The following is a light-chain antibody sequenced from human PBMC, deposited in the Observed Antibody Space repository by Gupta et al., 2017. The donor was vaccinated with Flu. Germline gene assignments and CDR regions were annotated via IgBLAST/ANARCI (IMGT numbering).Light chain of an antibody. V-gene: IGKV2-28*01. CDR1: QTRLHSNGYNY. CDR2: MRS. Sequence: DVVMTQSPLSLPVTPGEPASIPCRSSQTRLHSNGYNYLDWYLQKPGQSPQLLIYMRSNRDSGVPARFSGSGAGTDFTLKIIRVEAEDVGTYYFMQARQTPPWTFGQGTKVEIK. J-gene: IGKJ1*01. CDR3: MQARQTPPWT.